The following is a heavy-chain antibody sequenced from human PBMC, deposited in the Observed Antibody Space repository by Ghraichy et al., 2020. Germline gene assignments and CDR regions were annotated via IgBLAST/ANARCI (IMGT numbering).Heavy chain of an antibody. CDR2: IFYSGTT. Sequence: SETLSLTCTVSGGSIISTSYYWGWIRQPPGKGLEWIGSIFYSGTTYYNPSLNSGFTISVDTSKNQFSLKLSSVTTADTAVYYCARLGRIVGAMAPKIDNWGQGNMVIVSS. CDR1: GGSIISTSYY. CDR3: ARLGRIVGAMAPKIDN. V-gene: IGHV4-39*01. J-gene: IGHJ4*02. D-gene: IGHD1-26*01.